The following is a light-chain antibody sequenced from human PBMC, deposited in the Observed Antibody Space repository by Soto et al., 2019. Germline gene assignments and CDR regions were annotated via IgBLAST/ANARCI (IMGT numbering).Light chain of an antibody. CDR1: RSDAGSYNL. Sequence: QSVLSQPSPVSGSAGPSIIISCPGTRSDAGSYNLVSWYQQYPGYAPKLMIYEVSTRPAGVSNRFSGSKFGNMALPTISLLQAEDEADYYCCSYAGSSTPLIFGTGNKVTAL. CDR2: EVS. J-gene: IGLJ1*01. CDR3: CSYAGSSTPLI. V-gene: IGLV2-23*02.